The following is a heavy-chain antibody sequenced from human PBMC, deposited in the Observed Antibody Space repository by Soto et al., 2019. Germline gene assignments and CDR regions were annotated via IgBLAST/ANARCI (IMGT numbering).Heavy chain of an antibody. D-gene: IGHD3-10*01. CDR1: GDTFSNFA. Sequence: QVQLVQSGAVVRKPGSSVKVSCKSSGDTFSNFAISWVRQAPGQGLEWMGRIIPTFDTPNYAQKFQGRLTITADESTSTASMQLSSLRSEDTALYYCARALTYYYNSGAYWGQGTLVTVSS. CDR3: ARALTYYYNSGAY. CDR2: IIPTFDTP. V-gene: IGHV1-69*01. J-gene: IGHJ4*02.